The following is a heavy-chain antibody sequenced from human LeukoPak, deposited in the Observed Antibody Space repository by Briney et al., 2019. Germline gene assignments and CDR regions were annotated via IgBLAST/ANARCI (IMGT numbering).Heavy chain of an antibody. CDR1: GVSISSGGYY. J-gene: IGHJ3*02. CDR3: ARETYYDYVWGRHAFDI. Sequence: SQTLSLTSTVSGVSISSGGYYWRWIRQHPGRGLEWIGYIYYSGSTYYNPSLKSRVTISVDTSKNQFSLKLSSVTAADTAVYYCARETYYDYVWGRHAFDIWGQGTMVTVSS. D-gene: IGHD3-16*01. CDR2: IYYSGST. V-gene: IGHV4-31*03.